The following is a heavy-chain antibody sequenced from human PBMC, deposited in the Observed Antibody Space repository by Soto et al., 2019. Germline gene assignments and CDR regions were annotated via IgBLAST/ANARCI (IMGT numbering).Heavy chain of an antibody. CDR3: ARVAYSGFAYFFYS. J-gene: IGHJ4*02. Sequence: QMQLQESGSGLVKPSQTLSLTCAVSGASISSGDYSWSWVRQPPGKGLEWIGHIHHGGTPYYKASLKSRVTISQDRSKNQFSLSLRSVTAADTAMYFCARVAYSGFAYFFYSWGQGILVTVSS. CDR1: GASISSGDYS. V-gene: IGHV4-30-2*01. CDR2: IHHGGTP. D-gene: IGHD5-12*01.